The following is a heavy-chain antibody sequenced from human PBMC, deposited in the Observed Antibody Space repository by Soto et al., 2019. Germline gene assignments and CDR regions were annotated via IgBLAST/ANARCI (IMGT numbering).Heavy chain of an antibody. CDR3: ARVSSSWHLLPDS. CDR1: GGSFSGYY. CDR2: INHSGST. Sequence: SETLSLTCAVYGGSFSGYYWSWIRQPPGKGLEWIGEINHSGSTNYNPSLKSRVTISVDTSKNQFSLKLSSVTAADTAVYYCARVSSSWHLLPDSWGQGTQVTVSS. J-gene: IGHJ4*02. V-gene: IGHV4-34*01. D-gene: IGHD6-13*01.